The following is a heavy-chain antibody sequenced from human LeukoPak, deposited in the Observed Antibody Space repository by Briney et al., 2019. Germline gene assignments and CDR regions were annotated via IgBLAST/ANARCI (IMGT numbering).Heavy chain of an antibody. Sequence: ASVKVSCKASGYTFTSYDINWVRQATGQGREWMGWMNPNSGSTGYAQKFQGSVTMTRNTSISTACMELSSLRSEDTAVYYCARGSGYYPFEYWGQGNLVSVSS. CDR2: MNPNSGST. CDR3: ARGSGYYPFEY. V-gene: IGHV1-8*01. J-gene: IGHJ4*02. CDR1: GYTFTSYD. D-gene: IGHD3-22*01.